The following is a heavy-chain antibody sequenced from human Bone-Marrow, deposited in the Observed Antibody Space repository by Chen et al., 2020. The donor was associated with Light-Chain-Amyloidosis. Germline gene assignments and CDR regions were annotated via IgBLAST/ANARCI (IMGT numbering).Heavy chain of an antibody. J-gene: IGHJ4*03. CDR3: ANGGSSGWFESFDY. V-gene: IGHV3-23*04. Sequence: EGQLGESGGNLVKPGGYPRLSCAASGFSFSTSAMSGIRQAPGKGIEWVSTMSGTGGTTYYAESVKGRFSSSSDNSKNTVYLQMNSLRAEDTAVYFCANGGSSGWFESFDYWGHGTLVSVSS. CDR1: GFSFSTSA. D-gene: IGHD6-19*01. CDR2: MSGTGGTT.